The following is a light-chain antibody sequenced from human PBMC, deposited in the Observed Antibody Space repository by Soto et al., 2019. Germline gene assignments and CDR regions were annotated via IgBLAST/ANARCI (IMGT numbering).Light chain of an antibody. CDR2: DVS. J-gene: IGLJ2*01. V-gene: IGLV2-11*01. CDR1: SSDVGAYMY. Sequence: QSALTQPRSVSGSPGQSITISCSGTSSDVGAYMYVSWYQQHPGEAPKLLIYDVSERPSGVPNRFSGSKSGNTASLTISGLQPDDEADYYCCSYSGRVNFGGGTKVTVL. CDR3: CSYSGRVN.